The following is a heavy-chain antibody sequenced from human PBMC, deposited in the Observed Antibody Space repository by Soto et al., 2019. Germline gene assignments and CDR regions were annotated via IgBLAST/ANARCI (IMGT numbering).Heavy chain of an antibody. Sequence: ASVKVSCKASGYTSADFGISWVRQAPGQGLEWMGWVSGNNGASNPAPKVQGRITMTLDTSMGVSYMALRSLRSDDTAIYYCVRDQKYFRVNGNWFDSWGQGTLVTVSS. CDR1: GYTSADFG. J-gene: IGHJ5*01. CDR3: VRDQKYFRVNGNWFDS. D-gene: IGHD2-2*01. CDR2: VSGNNGAS. V-gene: IGHV1-18*04.